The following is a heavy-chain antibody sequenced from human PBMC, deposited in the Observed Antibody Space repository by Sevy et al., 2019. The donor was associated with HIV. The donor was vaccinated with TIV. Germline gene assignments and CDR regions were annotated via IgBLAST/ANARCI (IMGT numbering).Heavy chain of an antibody. CDR1: GDTFSTYG. CDR2: IIPIFGTP. Sequence: ASVKVSCKASGDTFSTYGLSWVRQAPGQGLEWMGGIIPIFGTPNYAQKFQGRVTITADESASTAYMELSSLRSEDTVLNYCAREGGVATTGDNDAFDIWGLGTLVTVSS. V-gene: IGHV1-69*13. J-gene: IGHJ3*02. D-gene: IGHD7-27*01. CDR3: AREGGVATTGDNDAFDI.